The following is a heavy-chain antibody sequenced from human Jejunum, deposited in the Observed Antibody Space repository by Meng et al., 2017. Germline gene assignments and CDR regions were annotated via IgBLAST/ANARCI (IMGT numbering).Heavy chain of an antibody. V-gene: IGHV4-61*08. CDR2: AST. CDR3: ARDHWGSLDY. J-gene: IGHJ4*02. Sequence: VASQESGPGLVRPSETLSLIFAVSCGSVSSSGYQWGWIRQPPGKGLEWIGYASTNYNPSLKSRVTISVDTSKNQFSLKLTSVTAADTAVYYCARDHWGSLDYWGQGVLVTVSS. D-gene: IGHD7-27*01. CDR1: CGSVSSSGYQ.